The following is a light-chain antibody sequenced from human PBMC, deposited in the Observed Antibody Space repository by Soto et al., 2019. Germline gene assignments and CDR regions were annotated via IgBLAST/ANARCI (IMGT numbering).Light chain of an antibody. CDR2: MAS. CDR1: QSISNW. CDR3: QQYHSWVT. Sequence: DIQMTQSPSTLSASVGDRVSITCRASQSISNWLAWYQQKPGKAPKLLIYMASSLESGVPSRFSGSGSGTEFTLTISRLRPDDFATYYCQQYHSWVTFGQGTRLVIK. V-gene: IGKV1-5*03. J-gene: IGKJ5*01.